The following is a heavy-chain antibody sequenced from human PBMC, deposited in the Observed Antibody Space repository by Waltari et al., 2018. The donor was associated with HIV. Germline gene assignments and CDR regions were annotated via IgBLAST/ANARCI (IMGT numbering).Heavy chain of an antibody. V-gene: IGHV3-33*01. CDR2: IWYDGSNK. CDR1: GFTFSSYG. CDR3: AREGYYDSSGYVS. Sequence: QVQLVESGGGVVQPGRSLRLSCAASGFTFSSYGMHWVRQAPGKGLEWVAVIWYDGSNKYYADSVKGRFTISRDNSKNTLYLQMNSLRAEDTAVYYCAREGYYDSSGYVSWGQGTLVTVSS. D-gene: IGHD3-22*01. J-gene: IGHJ4*02.